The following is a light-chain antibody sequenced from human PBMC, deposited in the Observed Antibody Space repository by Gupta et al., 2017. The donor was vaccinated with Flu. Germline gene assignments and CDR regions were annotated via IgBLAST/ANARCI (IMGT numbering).Light chain of an antibody. J-gene: IGLJ3*02. CDR3: SSYTTASTLV. V-gene: IGLV2-14*03. CDR2: DVD. Sequence: SITISCTGTSSDLGRYNYASWYQQHPGQAPKLIIFDVDYRPSGVSNRFSGSKSGNTASLTISGLQAEDEAVYYCSSYTTASTLVFGAGTKVTV. CDR1: SSDLGRYNY.